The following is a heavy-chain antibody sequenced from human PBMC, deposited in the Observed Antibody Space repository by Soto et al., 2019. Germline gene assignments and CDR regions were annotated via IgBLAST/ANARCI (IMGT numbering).Heavy chain of an antibody. CDR3: AKGLVRDHLRNLYYFDY. CDR1: GFTFSSYG. D-gene: IGHD3-16*01. V-gene: IGHV3-33*06. Sequence: PGGSLRLSCAASGFTFSSYGMHWVRQAPGKGLEWVAVIWYDGSNKYYADSVKGRFTISRDNSKNTLYLQMNSLRAEDTAVYYCAKGLVRDHLRNLYYFDYWGQGTLVTVSS. CDR2: IWYDGSNK. J-gene: IGHJ4*02.